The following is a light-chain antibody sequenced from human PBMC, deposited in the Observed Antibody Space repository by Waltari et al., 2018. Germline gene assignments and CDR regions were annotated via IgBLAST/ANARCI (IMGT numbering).Light chain of an antibody. CDR2: TTN. CDR1: SDSVSSDHY. V-gene: IGLV8-61*01. CDR3: VLYMGFGISV. Sequence: QTVVTQEPSFSVSPGGTVTLTCGLSSDSVSSDHYPSWYQQTPGQTPRTLIYTTNARSSGVPDRFSGSILGNKAALTITGAQAEDESDYYCVLYMGFGISVFGGGTKLTVL. J-gene: IGLJ3*02.